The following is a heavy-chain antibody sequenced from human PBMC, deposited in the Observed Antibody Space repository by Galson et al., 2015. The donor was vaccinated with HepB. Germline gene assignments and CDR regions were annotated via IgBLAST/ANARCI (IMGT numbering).Heavy chain of an antibody. CDR3: ARGEGIVVVPAAIVVSAFDI. CDR1: GGTFSSYA. J-gene: IGHJ3*02. Sequence: VKVSCKASGGTFSSYAISWVRQAPGQGLEWMGGIIPIFGTANYAQKFQGRVTITADESTSTAYMELSSLRSEDTAVYYCARGEGIVVVPAAIVVSAFDIWGQGTMVTVSS. V-gene: IGHV1-69*13. D-gene: IGHD2-2*01. CDR2: IIPIFGTA.